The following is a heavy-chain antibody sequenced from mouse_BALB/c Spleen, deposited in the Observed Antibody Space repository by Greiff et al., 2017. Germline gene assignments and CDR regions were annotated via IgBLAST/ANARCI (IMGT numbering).Heavy chain of an antibody. Sequence: EVKLVESGGGLVQPGGSRKLSCAASGFTFSSFGMHWVRQAPEKGLEWVAYISSGSSTIYYADTVKGRFTISRDNSKNTVFLQMTSLRSEDTAMYYCARFRVYDVGGCAMDYWGQGTSVTVSS. J-gene: IGHJ4*01. D-gene: IGHD2-14*01. CDR3: ARFRVYDVGGCAMDY. CDR2: ISSGSSTI. CDR1: GFTFSSFG. V-gene: IGHV5-17*02.